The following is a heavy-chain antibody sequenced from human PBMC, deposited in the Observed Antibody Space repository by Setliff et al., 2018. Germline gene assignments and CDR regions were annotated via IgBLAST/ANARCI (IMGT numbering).Heavy chain of an antibody. CDR3: ARVTIAVAGYFDF. V-gene: IGHV1-18*01. CDR2: IGAYNGNT. Sequence: ASVKVSCKASGYTFTSYGVSWVRQAPGQGLEWMGWIGAYNGNTYNAHKLQGRVTMTSDTSTSTAYVELRSLRSGDTAVYYCARVTIAVAGYFDFWGQGTLVTVSS. CDR1: GYTFTSYG. J-gene: IGHJ4*02. D-gene: IGHD6-19*01.